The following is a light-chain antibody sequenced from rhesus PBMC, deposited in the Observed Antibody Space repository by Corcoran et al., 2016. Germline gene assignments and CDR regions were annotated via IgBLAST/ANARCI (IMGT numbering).Light chain of an antibody. CDR3: QQYYSDPFT. CDR2: IAS. CDR1: QSFSSS. V-gene: IGKV1-46*01. Sequence: DIQMTQSPSSLSASVGDTVTITCRASQSFSSSLAWYQQKPGKAPKLLIYIASSLQSGVPSRFSGSKSGTDFTLTISSLQPEDIASYYCQQYYSDPFTFGPGTKLDIK. J-gene: IGKJ3*01.